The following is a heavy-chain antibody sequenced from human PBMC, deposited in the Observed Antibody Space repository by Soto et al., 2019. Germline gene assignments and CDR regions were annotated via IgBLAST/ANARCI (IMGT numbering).Heavy chain of an antibody. CDR3: AKAITSWWLRSDYYYYGMDV. D-gene: IGHD5-12*01. J-gene: IGHJ6*02. V-gene: IGHV1-8*01. CDR1: GYTFTSYD. CDR2: MNPNSGNT. Sequence: GASVKVSCKASGYTFTSYDINWVRQATGQGLEWMGWMNPNSGNTGYAQKFQGRVTMTRNTSISTAYMELSSLRAEDTAVYYCAKAITSWWLRSDYYYYGMDVWGQGTTVTVSS.